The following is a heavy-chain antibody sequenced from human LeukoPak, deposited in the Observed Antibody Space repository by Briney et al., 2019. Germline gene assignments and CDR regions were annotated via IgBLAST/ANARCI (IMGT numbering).Heavy chain of an antibody. D-gene: IGHD3-10*01. J-gene: IGHJ4*02. Sequence: PGGSLRLSCAASGFTFSSYSMNWARQAPGKGLEWVSYISSSSSTIYYADSVKGRFTISRDNAKNSLYLQMNSLRAEDTAVYYCAREGPSPDYYGSGGSPVFDYWGQGTLVTVSS. V-gene: IGHV3-48*04. CDR2: ISSSSSTI. CDR3: AREGPSPDYYGSGGSPVFDY. CDR1: GFTFSSYS.